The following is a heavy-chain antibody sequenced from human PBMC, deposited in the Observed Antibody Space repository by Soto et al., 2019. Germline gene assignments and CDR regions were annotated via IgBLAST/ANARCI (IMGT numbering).Heavy chain of an antibody. J-gene: IGHJ4*02. CDR3: AKVGYSTLDY. Sequence: GGSLRLSCSASGFTFSSYAMHWVRQAPGKGLEYVSAISSNGGSTYYADSVKGRFTISRDNSKNTLYLQMSSLRAEDTALYYCAKVGYSTLDYWGQGTLVTVSS. D-gene: IGHD1-26*01. CDR2: ISSNGGST. V-gene: IGHV3-64D*08. CDR1: GFTFSSYA.